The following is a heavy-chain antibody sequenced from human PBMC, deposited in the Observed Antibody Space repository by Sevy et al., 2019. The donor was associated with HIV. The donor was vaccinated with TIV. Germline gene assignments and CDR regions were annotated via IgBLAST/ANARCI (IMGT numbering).Heavy chain of an antibody. D-gene: IGHD5-12*01. CDR2: IKDSGST. CDR1: GGSFSGYY. Sequence: SETLSLTCAVYGGSFSGYYWNWIRQPPGKGLEWIGEIKDSGSTDYNPSLKSRVTISVDTSKNQFSLKLKSVTAADTAVYYCARVTMDRDGYNYMDYWGQGTLVTVSS. CDR3: ARVTMDRDGYNYMDY. J-gene: IGHJ4*02. V-gene: IGHV4-34*01.